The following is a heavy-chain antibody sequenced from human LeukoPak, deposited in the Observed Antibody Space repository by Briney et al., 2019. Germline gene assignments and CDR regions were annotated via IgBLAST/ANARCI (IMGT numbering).Heavy chain of an antibody. V-gene: IGHV3-30*18. J-gene: IGHJ4*02. CDR1: GFTFSSYG. Sequence: GGSLRLSCAASGFTFSSYGMPWVRQAPGKGLEWVAVISYDGSNKYYADSVKGRFTISRDNSKNTLYLQMNSLRAEDTAVYYCAKVTYSSYDAHYFDDWGQGTLVTVAS. D-gene: IGHD6-6*01. CDR3: AKVTYSSYDAHYFDD. CDR2: ISYDGSNK.